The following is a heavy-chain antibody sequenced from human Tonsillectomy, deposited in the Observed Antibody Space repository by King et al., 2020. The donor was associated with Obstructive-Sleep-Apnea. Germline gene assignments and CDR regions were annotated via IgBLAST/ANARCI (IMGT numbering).Heavy chain of an antibody. CDR3: ARLGHCTTSRCLPDY. CDR1: GGSISRYY. CDR2: IYYNGDT. Sequence: LQLQESGPGLVKPSETLSLTCTVSGGSISRYYWTWIRQPSGKGLEWIGYIYYNGDTNYNPSLRSRVTISVDTSKNHFSLELDSVTAADTAIYYCARLGHCTTSRCLPDYGGQGTLVTVSS. D-gene: IGHD2-2*01. J-gene: IGHJ4*02. V-gene: IGHV4-59*01.